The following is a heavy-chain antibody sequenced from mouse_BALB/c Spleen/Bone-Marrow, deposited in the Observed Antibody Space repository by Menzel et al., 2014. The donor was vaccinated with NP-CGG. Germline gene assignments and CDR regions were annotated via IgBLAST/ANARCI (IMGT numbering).Heavy chain of an antibody. CDR3: ARRGDGYYAWFAY. J-gene: IGHJ3*01. Sequence: VHVKQSGAELVKPGASVKLSCTASGFNIKDTYMHWVKQRPEQGLEWIGRIDPANGSTKYDPKFQGKATITADTSSNTAYLQLSSLTSEDTAVYYCARRGDGYYAWFAYWGQGTLVTVSA. D-gene: IGHD2-3*01. V-gene: IGHV14-3*02. CDR1: GFNIKDTY. CDR2: IDPANGST.